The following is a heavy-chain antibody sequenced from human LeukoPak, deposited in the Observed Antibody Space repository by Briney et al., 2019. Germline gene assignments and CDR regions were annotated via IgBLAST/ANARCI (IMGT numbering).Heavy chain of an antibody. CDR3: ARLRDSSSWSRQGWFDP. CDR1: GGSISSGGYY. CDR2: IYYSGST. V-gene: IGHV4-30-4*08. Sequence: SETLSLTCTVSGGSISSGGYYWSWIRQPPGKGLEWIGYIYYSGSTYYNPSLKSRVTISVDTSKNQFSLKLSSVTAADTAVYYCARLRDSSSWSRQGWFDPWGQGTLVTVSS. D-gene: IGHD6-13*01. J-gene: IGHJ5*02.